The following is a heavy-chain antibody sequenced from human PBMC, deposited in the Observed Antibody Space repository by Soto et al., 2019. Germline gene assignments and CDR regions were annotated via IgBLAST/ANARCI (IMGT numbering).Heavy chain of an antibody. D-gene: IGHD6-19*01. CDR3: ATSRAIIAGAGETKYFFEY. Sequence: AASVKVSCKASGYTLTGYYMHWVRQAPGQGLEWMGWINPNSGGTNYAQKFQGWVTMTRDTSNSTVYMELSRLRSDDTAVYYCATSRAIIAGAGETKYFFEYWAQGAMVTVSS. CDR2: INPNSGGT. J-gene: IGHJ4*02. V-gene: IGHV1-2*04. CDR1: GYTLTGYY.